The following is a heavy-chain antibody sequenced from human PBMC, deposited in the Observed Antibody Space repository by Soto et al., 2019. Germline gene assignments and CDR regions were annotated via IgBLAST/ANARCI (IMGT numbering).Heavy chain of an antibody. CDR1: GGSISSSSYY. D-gene: IGHD3-22*01. J-gene: IGHJ4*02. Sequence: SETLSLTCTVSGGSISSSSYYWGWIRQPPGKGLEWIGSIYYSGSTYYNPSLKSRVTISVDTSKNQFSLKLSSVTAADTAVYYCARGQHRYYYDSSGYFDYWGQGTLVTVSS. V-gene: IGHV4-39*01. CDR3: ARGQHRYYYDSSGYFDY. CDR2: IYYSGST.